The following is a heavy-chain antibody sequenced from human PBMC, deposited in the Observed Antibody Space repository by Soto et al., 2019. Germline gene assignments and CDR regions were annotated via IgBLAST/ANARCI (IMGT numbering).Heavy chain of an antibody. J-gene: IGHJ4*02. Sequence: QVQLQESGPGLVKPSQTLSLTCTVSGGSISSGGYYWSWIRQHPEKGLEWIGYIYDSGSTYYNPSLKSRVPISVDPSKNQFSLKLSSVTGADTAVYYCARRGGSSGIDHWGQGTLVTVSS. D-gene: IGHD2-2*01. CDR2: IYDSGST. V-gene: IGHV4-31*03. CDR3: ARRGGSSGIDH. CDR1: GGSISSGGYY.